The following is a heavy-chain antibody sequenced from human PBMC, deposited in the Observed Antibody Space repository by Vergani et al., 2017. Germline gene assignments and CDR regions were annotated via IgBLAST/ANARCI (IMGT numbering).Heavy chain of an antibody. J-gene: IGHJ1*01. D-gene: IGHD6-13*01. CDR3: ARGYSSSWYGSFQH. V-gene: IGHV1-2*02. CDR1: GYTFTGYY. Sequence: QVQLVQSGAEVKKPGASVQVSCKASGYTFTGYYMHWVRQAPGQGRGWMGWINPNSGGTNYAQKFQGRVTMTRDTSTSTVYMELRSLRSEDTAVYYCARGYSSSWYGSFQHWGQGTLVTVSS. CDR2: INPNSGGT.